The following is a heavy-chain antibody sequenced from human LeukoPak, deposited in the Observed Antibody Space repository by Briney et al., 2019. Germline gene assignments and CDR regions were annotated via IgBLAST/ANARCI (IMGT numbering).Heavy chain of an antibody. CDR1: GGSISYYY. J-gene: IGHJ4*02. CDR3: ARHFAGTRGVYFDY. D-gene: IGHD3-10*01. V-gene: IGHV4-59*08. Sequence: KPSETLSLTCTVSGGSISYYYWSWIRQPPGKGLEGIGYIYYSGSTNYNPSLKSRVTMSVDTSKNQLSLKLSSVTAADTAVYYCARHFAGTRGVYFDYWGQGTLVTVSS. CDR2: IYYSGST.